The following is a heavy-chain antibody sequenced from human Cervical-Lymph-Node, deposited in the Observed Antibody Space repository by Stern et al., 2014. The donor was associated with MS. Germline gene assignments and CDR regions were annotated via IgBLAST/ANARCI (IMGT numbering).Heavy chain of an antibody. D-gene: IGHD1-1*01. J-gene: IGHJ6*02. CDR1: GYTFTNNW. CDR3: ARHPPRRKWDDPNYGMDV. Sequence: VQLVESGAEVKKPGESLKISCKGSGYTFTNNWIAWVRQMPGKGLEWMGIIYPDDSDIRYSPSLQGQVTISADKPISPTYLQGRSLKAADGAVYYCARHPPRRKWDDPNYGMDVWGQGTTVTVSS. V-gene: IGHV5-51*04. CDR2: IYPDDSDI.